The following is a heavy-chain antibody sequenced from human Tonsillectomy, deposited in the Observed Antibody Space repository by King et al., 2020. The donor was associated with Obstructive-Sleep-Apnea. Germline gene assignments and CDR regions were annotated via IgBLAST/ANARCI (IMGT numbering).Heavy chain of an antibody. J-gene: IGHJ4*02. V-gene: IGHV3-43*01. CDR3: AKELDCRGGNCYFFDS. CDR1: VFNFARYT. Sequence: VQLVESGGVVFQPGGSLRLSCAASVFNFARYTMHWVRQAPGRGLEWVSFINRNGDTTSTESVKGRFTVSRDNSKNSLFLQMSSLRSEDTALYYCAKELDCRGGNCYFFDSWGQGTLVTVSS. CDR2: INRNGDT. D-gene: IGHD2-15*01.